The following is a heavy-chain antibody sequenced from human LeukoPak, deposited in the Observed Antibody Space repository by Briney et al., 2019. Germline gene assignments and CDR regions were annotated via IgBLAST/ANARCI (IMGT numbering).Heavy chain of an antibody. CDR2: INLNGGST. CDR1: GFMFADYG. J-gene: IGHJ4*02. CDR3: ARGEWDLRD. V-gene: IGHV3-20*04. D-gene: IGHD1-26*01. Sequence: GGSLRLSCAASGFMFADYGMTWVRQVPGKGLEWVSGINLNGGSTGYVDSVKGRFAISRDNAKNALFLQMNNLRAEDTAFYYCARGEWDLRDWGQGTPVIVSS.